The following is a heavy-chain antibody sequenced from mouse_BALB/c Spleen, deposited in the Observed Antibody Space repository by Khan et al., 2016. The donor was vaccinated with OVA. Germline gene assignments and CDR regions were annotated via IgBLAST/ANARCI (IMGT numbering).Heavy chain of an antibody. CDR2: IYTYTGEP. CDR1: GYTITNYG. V-gene: IGHV9-3-1*01. J-gene: IGHJ4*01. Sequence: LVESGPDLKKPGETVKISCKASGYTITNYGINWVKQAPGKGLKWMGWIYTYTGEPTYADDFKGRFAFSLETSASTAYLQINNLKKEDTATYFCARGGRRAMDYWGQGTSVTVSS. D-gene: IGHD3-3*01. CDR3: ARGGRRAMDY.